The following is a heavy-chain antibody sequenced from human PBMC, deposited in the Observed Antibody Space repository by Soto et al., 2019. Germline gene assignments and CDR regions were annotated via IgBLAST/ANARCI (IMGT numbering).Heavy chain of an antibody. Sequence: GGSLRLSYAASGFPFSDSYKAWIRQAPGKGLEEIATISSTGSTPYYADSVKGRFTISRDNAQNSLYLEMNNLRAEDTAVYYCARGQQLVANWLDPWGQGILVTVSS. J-gene: IGHJ5*02. CDR2: ISSTGSTP. CDR1: GFPFSDSY. D-gene: IGHD6-6*01. CDR3: ARGQQLVANWLDP. V-gene: IGHV3-11*01.